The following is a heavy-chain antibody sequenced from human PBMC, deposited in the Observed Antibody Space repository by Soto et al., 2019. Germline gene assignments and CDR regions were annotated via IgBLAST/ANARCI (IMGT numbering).Heavy chain of an antibody. CDR3: VRTSLVVAAATREDY. D-gene: IGHD2-15*01. V-gene: IGHV3-NL1*01. CDR2: IYAGGTT. Sequence: GGSLRLSCAASGFTFSSYGMHWLRQTPGKGLEWVSVIYAGGTTYYADSVKGRFTISRDNAKNTLYLQMNSLRAEDTAVYYCVRTSLVVAAATREDYWGQGTLVTVS. CDR1: GFTFSSYG. J-gene: IGHJ4*02.